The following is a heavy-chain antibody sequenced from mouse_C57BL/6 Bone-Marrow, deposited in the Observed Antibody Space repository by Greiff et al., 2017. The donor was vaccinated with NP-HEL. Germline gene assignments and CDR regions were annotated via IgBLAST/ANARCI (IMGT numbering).Heavy chain of an antibody. CDR2: IRSKSNNYAT. CDR1: GFSFNTYA. V-gene: IGHV10-1*01. J-gene: IGHJ1*03. CDR3: VRPASSYGWYCDV. D-gene: IGHD1-1*01. Sequence: DVKLVESGGGLVQPKGSLKLSCAASGFSFNTYAMTWVRQAPGKGLEWVARIRSKSNNYATYYADSVKDRFTISSDASESMLYLQMNNLKTEDTAMYYCVRPASSYGWYCDVWGTGTTVTVSS.